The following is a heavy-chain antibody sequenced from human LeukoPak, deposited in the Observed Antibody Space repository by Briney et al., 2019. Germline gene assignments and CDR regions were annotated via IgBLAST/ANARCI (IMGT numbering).Heavy chain of an antibody. CDR2: ISGRGGTT. J-gene: IGHJ4*02. V-gene: IGHV3-23*01. Sequence: GGSLRLSCAASGFTFNNYAMSWVRQAPRKGLEWVSSISGRGGTTDYADSVKGRFTISRDNSKNTLYLQMNSLRAEDTAVYYCARRSGEGYFDCWGQGTLVTVSS. D-gene: IGHD1-26*01. CDR1: GFTFNNYA. CDR3: ARRSGEGYFDC.